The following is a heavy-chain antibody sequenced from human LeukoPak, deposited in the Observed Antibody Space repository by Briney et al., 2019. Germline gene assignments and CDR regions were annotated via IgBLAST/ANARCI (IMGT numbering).Heavy chain of an antibody. V-gene: IGHV4-59*12. CDR2: IYFSGST. J-gene: IGHJ4*02. D-gene: IGHD3-22*01. Sequence: SETLCLTCTVSGGSISSYYWRWSWPRPGKGREWSGYIYFSGSTNYNPSLKSRVTISVDTSKDQFSLKLSSVTAAATAVYYCARDYYDSSGYTYFDYWGQGTLVTVSS. CDR3: ARDYYDSSGYTYFDY. CDR1: GGSISSYY.